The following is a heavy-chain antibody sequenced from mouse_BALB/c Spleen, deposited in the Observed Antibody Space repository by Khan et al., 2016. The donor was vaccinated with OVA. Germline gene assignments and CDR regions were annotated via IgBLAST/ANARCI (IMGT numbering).Heavy chain of an antibody. V-gene: IGHV5-17*02. J-gene: IGHJ1*01. CDR2: ISSGSSSI. D-gene: IGHD1-1*01. Sequence: EVQLVESGGGLVQPGGSRKPSCAASGFTFSRLGLHWGLQAPETGQEGVAYISSGSSSIYYADTVKRRFTISRDNPKNTLFLQMTSLRSEDTAMYYCATYGWWDWGAGTTVTVSS. CDR3: ATYGWWD. CDR1: GFTFSRLG.